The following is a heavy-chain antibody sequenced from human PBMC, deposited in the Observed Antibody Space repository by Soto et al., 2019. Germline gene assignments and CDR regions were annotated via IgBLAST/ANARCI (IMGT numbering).Heavy chain of an antibody. Sequence: ASVKVSCKAFGFTFNNYAISWVRQAPGQGLEWMGWISANSGNTNYAQKLQGRVTMTTDTSTSTAYMELRSLRSDDTAVYYCATEGNYDSSGRDFWGQGTLVTVSS. D-gene: IGHD3-22*01. CDR2: ISANSGNT. CDR3: ATEGNYDSSGRDF. CDR1: GFTFNNYA. J-gene: IGHJ4*02. V-gene: IGHV1-18*04.